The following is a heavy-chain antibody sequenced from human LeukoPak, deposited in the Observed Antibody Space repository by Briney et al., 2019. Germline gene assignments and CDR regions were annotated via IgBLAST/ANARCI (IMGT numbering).Heavy chain of an antibody. J-gene: IGHJ4*02. Sequence: PGGSLRLSCAASGFTVSSNYMSWVRQAPGKGLEWVSVIYSGGSTYYADSVKGRFTISRDNSKNTLYLQMNSLRAEDTAVYYCARSSGVTTVAPFDCWGQGTLVTVSS. V-gene: IGHV3-53*01. CDR3: ARSSGVTTVAPFDC. D-gene: IGHD4-23*01. CDR2: IYSGGST. CDR1: GFTVSSNY.